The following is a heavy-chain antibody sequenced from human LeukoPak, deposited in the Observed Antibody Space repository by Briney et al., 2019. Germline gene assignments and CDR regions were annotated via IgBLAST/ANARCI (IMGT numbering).Heavy chain of an antibody. CDR3: ARYLGSCYSTTWSFDI. J-gene: IGHJ4*02. CDR2: IYYSGST. D-gene: IGHD6-13*01. CDR1: GGSFSGYY. V-gene: IGHV4-59*07. Sequence: LSDTLNLTCNVSGGSFSGYYMHWIRQPPGKGLEWIGYIYYSGSTNYKPSLKSRLSISVDTSKNQCSLKLTSVTAADTAVYFCARYLGSCYSTTWSFDIWGQGTLVTVYS.